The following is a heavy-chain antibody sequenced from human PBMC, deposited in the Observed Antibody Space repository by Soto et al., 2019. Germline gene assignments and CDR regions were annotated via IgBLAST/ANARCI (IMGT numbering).Heavy chain of an antibody. J-gene: IGHJ4*02. D-gene: IGHD3-3*01. CDR1: GFAFSDFY. CDR2: ISGSSGTI. Sequence: GGSLRLSCTASGFAFSDFYMSWVRQAPGKGLEWVSYISGSSGTIYYADSVRGRFTVSRDNAKNSLYLQMNSLRAEDTAMYYCARPPPSGHWGQGTLVTVSS. CDR3: ARPPPSGH. V-gene: IGHV3-11*01.